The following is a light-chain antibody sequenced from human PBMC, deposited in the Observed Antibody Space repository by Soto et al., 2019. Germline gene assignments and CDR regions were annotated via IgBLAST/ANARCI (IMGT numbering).Light chain of an antibody. V-gene: IGKV1-39*01. CDR3: QQSYSSPET. J-gene: IGKJ1*01. CDR1: QSIDNY. Sequence: DIQMTQSPSSLSASVGDRVTITCRASQSIDNYLNWYQQKPGKAPNLLIYAASTLLSGVPSRFSGGGSGTHFTLTISSLQAEDFATYYCQQSYSSPETFGQGTKVEIK. CDR2: AAS.